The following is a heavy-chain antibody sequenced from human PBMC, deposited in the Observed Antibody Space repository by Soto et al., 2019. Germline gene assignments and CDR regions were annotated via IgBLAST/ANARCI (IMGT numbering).Heavy chain of an antibody. CDR1: GFTFSSYW. CDR2: IKQDGSEK. V-gene: IGHV3-7*03. CDR3: ARESLPRLQYYYYYYGMDV. Sequence: EVQLVESGGGLVQPGGSLRLSCAASGFTFSSYWMSWVRQAPGKGLEWVANIKQDGSEKYYVDSVKGRFTISRDNAKNSMYLQMNSLRAEDTAVYYCARESLPRLQYYYYYYGMDVWGQGTTVTVSS. J-gene: IGHJ6*02. D-gene: IGHD1-26*01.